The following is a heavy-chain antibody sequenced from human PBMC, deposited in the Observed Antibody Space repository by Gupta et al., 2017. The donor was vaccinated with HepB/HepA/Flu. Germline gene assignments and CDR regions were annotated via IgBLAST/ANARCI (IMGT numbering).Heavy chain of an antibody. J-gene: IGHJ6*02. CDR2: MSNDGSNK. D-gene: IGHD3-10*01. CDR1: GFTFSRYA. V-gene: IGHV3-30-3*01. CDR3: ARDRGGLQLAKYYGMDV. Sequence: QVQLVESGGGVVQPGGSLRLSCAASGFTFSRYAMHWVRPAPGKGLEWVAVMSNDGSNKHYADSVKGRFTISRDNSKNMVDLQMNSLRTEDTALYYCARDRGGLQLAKYYGMDVWGQGTTVTVSS.